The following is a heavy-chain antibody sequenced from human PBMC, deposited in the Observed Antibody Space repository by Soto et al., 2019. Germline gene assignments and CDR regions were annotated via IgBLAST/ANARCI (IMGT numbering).Heavy chain of an antibody. CDR1: GYTFTSYA. Sequence: ASVKVSCKASGYTFTSYAMHWVRQAPGQRLERIGWINAGNGNTKYSQKFQGRVTITRDTSASTAYMELSSLRSEDTAVYYCARWGDFSVVVPAAITLTGFDYWGQGTLVTVSS. J-gene: IGHJ4*02. D-gene: IGHD2-2*02. V-gene: IGHV1-3*01. CDR3: ARWGDFSVVVPAAITLTGFDY. CDR2: INAGNGNT.